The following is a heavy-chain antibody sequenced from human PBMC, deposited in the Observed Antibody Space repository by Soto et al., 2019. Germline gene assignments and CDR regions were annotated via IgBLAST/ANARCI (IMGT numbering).Heavy chain of an antibody. V-gene: IGHV3-23*01. CDR3: ANHSENILVRRSEAFDY. J-gene: IGHJ4*02. Sequence: EVQLLESGGGLVQPGGSLRLSCAASGFTFSSYAMSWVRQAPGKGLEWVSAISGSGGSTYYADSVKGRFTISRDNSKDPLYLQMNRLRAEDPAVYYCANHSENILVRRSEAFDYWGQGTLVTDSS. D-gene: IGHD3-22*01. CDR2: ISGSGGST. CDR1: GFTFSSYA.